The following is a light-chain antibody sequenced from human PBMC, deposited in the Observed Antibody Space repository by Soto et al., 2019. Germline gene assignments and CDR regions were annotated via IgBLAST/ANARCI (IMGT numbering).Light chain of an antibody. Sequence: EIVLTQSPATLSLSPGERATLSCRASQSVSSYLAWYQQKPGQAPRLLIYDAFNRATGIPARFSGSGSGKHFTLTISSLEPEDYESYYCQERSTSPWTFGQGTKVEIK. CDR3: QERSTSPWT. V-gene: IGKV3-11*01. J-gene: IGKJ1*01. CDR2: DAF. CDR1: QSVSSY.